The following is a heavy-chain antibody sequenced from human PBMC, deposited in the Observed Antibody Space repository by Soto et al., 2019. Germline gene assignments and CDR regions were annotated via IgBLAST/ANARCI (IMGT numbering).Heavy chain of an antibody. CDR2: IMPFFGSG. Sequence: QVYLVQSGAEVKKPGSSVKVSCKALRGTFTNYAFSWVRQAPGQGLEWMGGIMPFFGSGNYAQKFQGRINITADASTSSVYLELTSLRSEDTAVSYCARDRAGYYSHFVYWGQGTLVTVSS. CDR3: ARDRAGYYSHFVY. V-gene: IGHV1-69*01. J-gene: IGHJ4*02. D-gene: IGHD3-22*01. CDR1: RGTFTNYA.